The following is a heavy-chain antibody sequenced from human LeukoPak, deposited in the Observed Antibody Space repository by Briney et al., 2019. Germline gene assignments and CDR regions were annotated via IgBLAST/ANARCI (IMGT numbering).Heavy chain of an antibody. J-gene: IGHJ4*02. Sequence: SETLSLTCTVSSGSISSGSYYWSWIRQPAGKGLEWIGRIYTSGSTNYNPSLKSRVTISVDTSKNQFSLKLSSVTAADTAVYYCARGVGYSYGTGWGQGTLVTVSS. CDR1: SGSISSGSYY. D-gene: IGHD5-18*01. V-gene: IGHV4-61*02. CDR2: IYTSGST. CDR3: ARGVGYSYGTG.